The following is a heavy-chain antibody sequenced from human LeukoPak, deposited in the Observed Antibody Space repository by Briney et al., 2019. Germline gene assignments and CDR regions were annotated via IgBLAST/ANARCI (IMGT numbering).Heavy chain of an antibody. CDR2: IYSGGST. CDR1: GFTFSSYA. D-gene: IGHD6-13*01. Sequence: PGGSLRLSCAASGFTFSSYAMSWVRQAPGKGLEWVSVIYSGGSTYYADSVKGRFTISRHNSKNTLYLQMNSLRAEDTAVYYCSAAAGTKDYWGQGTLVTVSS. CDR3: SAAAGTKDY. V-gene: IGHV3-53*04. J-gene: IGHJ4*02.